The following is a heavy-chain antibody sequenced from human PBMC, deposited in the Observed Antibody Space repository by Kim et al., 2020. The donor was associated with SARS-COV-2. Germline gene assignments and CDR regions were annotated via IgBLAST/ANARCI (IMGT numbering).Heavy chain of an antibody. J-gene: IGHJ4*02. CDR1: GYSFTSYW. Sequence: GESLKISCKGSGYSFTSYWIGWVRQMPGKGLEWMGIIYPGDSDTRYSPSFQGQVTISADKSISTAYLQWSSLKASDTARYYCARHDSSGYYSPPLFDYWGQGTLVTVSS. CDR2: IYPGDSDT. V-gene: IGHV5-51*01. CDR3: ARHDSSGYYSPPLFDY. D-gene: IGHD3-22*01.